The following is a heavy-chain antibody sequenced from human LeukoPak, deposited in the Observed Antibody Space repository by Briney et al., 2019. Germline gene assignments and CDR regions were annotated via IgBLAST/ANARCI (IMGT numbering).Heavy chain of an antibody. CDR3: ARGRQEVSMIVVVMTTVSYYLDV. D-gene: IGHD3-22*01. V-gene: IGHV4-34*01. Sequence: SETLSLTCAVYGGSFSGYYWTWIRQAPGKGLEWIGEINPSGRISYNPSLKSRLTISVDASKNQFSLNLRSLAAADTTVYYCARGRQEVSMIVVVMTTVSYYLDVWGKGTTVTVS. J-gene: IGHJ6*03. CDR1: GGSFSGYY. CDR2: INPSGRI.